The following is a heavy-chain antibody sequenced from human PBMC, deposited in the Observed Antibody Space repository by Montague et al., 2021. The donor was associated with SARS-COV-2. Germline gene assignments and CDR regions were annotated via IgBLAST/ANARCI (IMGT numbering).Heavy chain of an antibody. V-gene: IGHV3-23*01. CDR3: AKDRGGNSDWYFGL. CDR2: ISSSGGHT. J-gene: IGHJ2*01. D-gene: IGHD4-23*01. Sequence: SLRLSCAASGFTFSSYAMSWVRQAPGKGLEWVSGISSSGGHTYYADSVKGRSTISRDNSKNTLYLQMNSLGAEDTAVYYCAKDRGGNSDWYFGLWGRGTLVIGSS. CDR1: GFTFSSYA.